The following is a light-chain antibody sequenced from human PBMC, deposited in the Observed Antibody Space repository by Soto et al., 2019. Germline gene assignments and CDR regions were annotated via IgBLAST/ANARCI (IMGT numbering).Light chain of an antibody. CDR1: QDIGTW. V-gene: IGKV1-12*01. CDR3: QQANSFPPWT. CDR2: PAS. Sequence: DIQRTQSPSSVSASIGDRVIITCRSSQDIGTWLAWYQQKPGQVPNLLMYPASSLHSGVPSRFSGSGSGTEFTLTISSLQPEDFATYYCQQANSFPPWTFGQGTKVYIK. J-gene: IGKJ1*01.